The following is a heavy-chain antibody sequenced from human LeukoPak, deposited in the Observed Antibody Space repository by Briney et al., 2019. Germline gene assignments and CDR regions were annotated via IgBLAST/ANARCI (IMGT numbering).Heavy chain of an antibody. D-gene: IGHD3-10*01. CDR2: INHSGST. V-gene: IGHV4-34*01. J-gene: IGHJ6*03. CDR3: ARRPTRITMVRGVPGSYYYMDV. CDR1: GGSFSGYY. Sequence: SETLSLTCAVYGGSFSGYYWSWIRQPPGKGLEWIGEINHSGSTNYNPSLKSRVTISVDTSKNQFSLKLSSVTAADTAVYYCARRPTRITMVRGVPGSYYYMDVWGKGTTVTISS.